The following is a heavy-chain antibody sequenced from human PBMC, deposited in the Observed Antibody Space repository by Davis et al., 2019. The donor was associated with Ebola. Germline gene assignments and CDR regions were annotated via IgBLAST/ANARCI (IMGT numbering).Heavy chain of an antibody. Sequence: MPSETLSLTCTVSGGSISSSSYYWGWIRQPPGKGLEWIGSIYYSGSTYYNPSLKSRVTISVDTSKNQFSLKLSSVTAADTAVYYCARQVAVAHNWFDPWDQGTLVTVSS. CDR3: ARQVAVAHNWFDP. CDR1: GGSISSSSYY. CDR2: IYYSGST. V-gene: IGHV4-39*01. J-gene: IGHJ5*02. D-gene: IGHD6-19*01.